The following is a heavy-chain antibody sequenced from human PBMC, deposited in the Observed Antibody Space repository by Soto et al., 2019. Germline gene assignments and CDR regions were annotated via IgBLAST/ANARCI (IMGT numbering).Heavy chain of an antibody. Sequence: QVQLVDSGGGMVQPGRSLSLSCAASGFSFSSSAMHWVRQAPDKELEWVAIISYDGSQKYYADSVEGRFTISRDNSKNTLSLQMNSLRAEDTAVYFCAKDRGRWLKLGYFDYWGQGTLVTVSS. CDR2: ISYDGSQK. D-gene: IGHD3-16*01. J-gene: IGHJ4*02. CDR1: GFSFSSSA. CDR3: AKDRGRWLKLGYFDY. V-gene: IGHV3-30*04.